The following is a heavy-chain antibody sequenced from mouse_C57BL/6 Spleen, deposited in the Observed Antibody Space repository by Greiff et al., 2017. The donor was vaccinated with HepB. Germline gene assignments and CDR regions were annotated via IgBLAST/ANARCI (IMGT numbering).Heavy chain of an antibody. CDR2: IWTGGGT. J-gene: IGHJ4*01. D-gene: IGHD2-5*01. V-gene: IGHV2-9-1*01. Sequence: VKLMESGPGLVAPSQSLSITCTVSGFSLTSYAISWVRQPPGKGLEWLGVIWTGGGTNYNSALKSRLSISKDNAKSQVFLKMNSLQTDDTARDYCARTYSNYDYYAMDDWGQGTSVTVSS. CDR1: GFSLTSYA. CDR3: ARTYSNYDYYAMDD.